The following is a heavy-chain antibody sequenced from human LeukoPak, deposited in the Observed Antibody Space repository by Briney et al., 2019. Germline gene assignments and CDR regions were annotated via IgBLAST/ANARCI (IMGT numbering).Heavy chain of an antibody. CDR3: ARNYYDSSVSYFDY. Sequence: ERSLRLSCAASGFTFSSYGMHWVRQAPGKGLEWVAVIWYDGSNKYYADSVKGRFTISRDNSKNTLYLQMNSLRAEDTAVYYCARNYYDSSVSYFDYWGQGTLVTVSS. J-gene: IGHJ4*02. CDR2: IWYDGSNK. CDR1: GFTFSSYG. D-gene: IGHD3-22*01. V-gene: IGHV3-33*01.